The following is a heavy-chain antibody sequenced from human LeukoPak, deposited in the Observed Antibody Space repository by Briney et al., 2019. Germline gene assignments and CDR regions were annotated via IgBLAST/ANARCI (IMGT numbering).Heavy chain of an antibody. CDR1: GFTLSSYE. CDR3: AKYNIRGYGVYYYMDV. V-gene: IGHV3-23*01. J-gene: IGHJ6*03. CDR2: IGYSGGDT. Sequence: GGSLRLSCTVSGFTLSSYEMTWFRQAPGKGLEWVSSIGYSGGDTHYADSVKGRFTISRDNSKNTLYLQMNSLRAEDTAVYYCAKYNIRGYGVYYYMDVWGKGTTVTISS. D-gene: IGHD5-12*01.